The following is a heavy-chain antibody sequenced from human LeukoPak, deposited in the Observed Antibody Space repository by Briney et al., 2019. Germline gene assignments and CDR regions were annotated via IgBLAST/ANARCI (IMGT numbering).Heavy chain of an antibody. CDR1: GGSISSSSW. V-gene: IGHV4-4*02. J-gene: IGHJ3*02. D-gene: IGHD3-10*01. Sequence: SETLSLTCAVSGGSISSSSWWSWVRQPPGKGLEWIGEIYHSGSTNYNPSLKSRVTISVDKSKNQFSLKLSSVTAADTAAYYCARGPRGPGGFDIWGQGTMVTVSS. CDR2: IYHSGST. CDR3: ARGPRGPGGFDI.